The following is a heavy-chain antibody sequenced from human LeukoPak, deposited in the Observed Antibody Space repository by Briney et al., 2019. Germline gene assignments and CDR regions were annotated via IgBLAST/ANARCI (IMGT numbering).Heavy chain of an antibody. CDR2: IYYSGSS. D-gene: IGHD6-13*01. CDR3: ARVRQQLIYYYYYYMDV. CDR1: GYSISTGYY. V-gene: IGHV4-61*01. Sequence: SETLSLTCTVSGYSISTGYYWDWIRQPPGKGLEWIGYIYYSGSSNYNPSLKSRVTISVDTSKNQFSLKLSSVTAADTAAYYCARVRQQLIYYYYYYMDVWGKGTTVTVSS. J-gene: IGHJ6*03.